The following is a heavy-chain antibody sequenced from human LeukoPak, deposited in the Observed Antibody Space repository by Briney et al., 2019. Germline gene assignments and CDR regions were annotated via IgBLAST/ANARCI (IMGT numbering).Heavy chain of an antibody. D-gene: IGHD6-6*01. CDR2: ISYDGSNK. J-gene: IGHJ4*02. CDR3: AKWKYSNSGIDDY. Sequence: GGSLRLSCAASGFSFNTYAMSWVRQAPGKGLEWVAVISYDGSNKYYADSVKGRFTISRDNSKNMLYLQMNSLRAEDTAVYYCAKWKYSNSGIDDYWGQGTLVTVSS. V-gene: IGHV3-30*18. CDR1: GFSFNTYA.